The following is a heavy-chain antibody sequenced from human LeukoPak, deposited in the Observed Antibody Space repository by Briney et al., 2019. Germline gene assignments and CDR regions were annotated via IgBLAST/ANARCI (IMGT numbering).Heavy chain of an antibody. V-gene: IGHV3-53*04. CDR1: GFTVSSNY. CDR3: ATSSELGTFDY. J-gene: IGHJ4*02. D-gene: IGHD7-27*01. Sequence: GGSLRLSCAASGFTVSSNYMSWVRQAPGKGLEWVSVIYSGGSTYYADSVKGRFTISRHNSENTLYLQMNSLRAEDTAVYYCATSSELGTFDYWGQGTLVTVSS. CDR2: IYSGGST.